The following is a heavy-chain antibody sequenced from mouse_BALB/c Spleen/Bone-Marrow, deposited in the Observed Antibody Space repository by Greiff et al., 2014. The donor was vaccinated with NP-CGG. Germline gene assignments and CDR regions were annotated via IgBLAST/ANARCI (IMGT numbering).Heavy chain of an antibody. CDR3: ARERYDYDEDYFDY. Sequence: VQLQQPGPGLVKPSQSLSLTCTVTGYSITSDYAWNWIRQFPGNKLEWMGYISYSGSTTYNPSLKSRISITRDTSKNQFFLQLNSVTTEDTATYYCARERYDYDEDYFDYWGQGTTLTVSS. J-gene: IGHJ2*01. CDR2: ISYSGST. V-gene: IGHV3-2*02. D-gene: IGHD2-4*01. CDR1: GYSITSDYA.